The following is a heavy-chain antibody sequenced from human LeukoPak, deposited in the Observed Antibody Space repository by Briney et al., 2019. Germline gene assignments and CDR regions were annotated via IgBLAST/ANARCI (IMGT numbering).Heavy chain of an antibody. CDR2: INAGNGNT. CDR1: GYTFTSYA. D-gene: IGHD6-6*01. Sequence: ASVKVSCTASGYTFTSYAMHWVRQAPGQRLEWMGWINAGNGNTKYSQKFQGRVTITRDTSASTAYMELSSLRSEDTAVYYCARVSTPFYSSSSFSLYYFDYWGQGTLVTVSS. V-gene: IGHV1-3*01. J-gene: IGHJ4*02. CDR3: ARVSTPFYSSSSFSLYYFDY.